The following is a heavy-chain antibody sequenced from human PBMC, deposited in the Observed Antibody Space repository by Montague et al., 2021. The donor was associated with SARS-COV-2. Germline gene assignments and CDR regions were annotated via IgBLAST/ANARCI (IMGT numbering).Heavy chain of an antibody. CDR2: IYYSGTA. CDR3: ARLVGGRGTRFDP. CDR1: GGSISTYY. J-gene: IGHJ5*02. Sequence: SETLSLTCTVSGGSISTYYWSWIRQPPGKGLEWIGYIYYSGTANCNPSLKSRVTISVDTSKNQFSLKVRSVTAADAAVYYCARLVGGRGTRFDPWGQGTLVTVSS. D-gene: IGHD3-10*01. V-gene: IGHV4-59*08.